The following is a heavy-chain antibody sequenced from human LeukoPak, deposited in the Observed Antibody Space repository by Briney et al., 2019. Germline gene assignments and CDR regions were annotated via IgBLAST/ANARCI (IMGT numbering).Heavy chain of an antibody. CDR2: IYYSGST. V-gene: IGHV4-39*07. CDR1: GGSISSSAYY. D-gene: IGHD3-22*01. CDR3: ARGLNYYDSSGYYYYYYYYMDV. J-gene: IGHJ6*03. Sequence: SETLSLTCTVSGGSISSSAYYWGWIRQPPGKGLDWIGNIYYSGSTYYNPSLKSRVTISVDTSKNQFSLKLSSVTAADTAVYYCARGLNYYDSSGYYYYYYYYMDVWGKGTTVTVSS.